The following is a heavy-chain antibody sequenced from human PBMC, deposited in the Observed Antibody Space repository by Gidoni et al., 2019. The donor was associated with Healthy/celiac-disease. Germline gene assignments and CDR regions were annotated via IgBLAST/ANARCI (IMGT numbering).Heavy chain of an antibody. J-gene: IGHJ6*01. D-gene: IGHD2-15*01. CDR2: IIPIFGTA. CDR3: ARDWPRFDGKSGYYYYGMDV. Sequence: VQLVQSGSEVKQPGSSVNVSCKSSGGPFRSYPLSWFRQAPGQGLDWMGGIIPIFGTANYAQKFQGRVTITAEESTSTAYMELSSLRSEDTAVYYCARDWPRFDGKSGYYYYGMDVWGQGSTVTVS. CDR1: GGPFRSYP. V-gene: IGHV1-69*12.